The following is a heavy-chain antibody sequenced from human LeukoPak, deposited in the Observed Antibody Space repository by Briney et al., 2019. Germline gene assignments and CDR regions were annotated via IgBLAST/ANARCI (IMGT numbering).Heavy chain of an antibody. V-gene: IGHV4-39*01. CDR2: IYYSGST. D-gene: IGHD3-22*01. CDR1: GGSISSSSYY. CDR3: ARRYYYDSSGHLEGDY. J-gene: IGHJ4*02. Sequence: SETLSLTCTVSGGSISSSSYYWGWIRQPPGKGLEWIGSIYYSGSTYYNPSLKSRVTISVDTSKNQFSLKLSSVTAADTAVYYCARRYYYDSSGHLEGDYWGQGTLVTVSS.